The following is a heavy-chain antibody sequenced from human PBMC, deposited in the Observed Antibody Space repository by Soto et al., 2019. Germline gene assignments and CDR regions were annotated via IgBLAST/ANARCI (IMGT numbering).Heavy chain of an antibody. J-gene: IGHJ4*02. D-gene: IGHD2-15*01. CDR1: GFTFSSYW. V-gene: IGHV3-74*01. CDR3: VRTSLVVAAATREDY. CDR2: INSDGSST. Sequence: PGGSLRLSCAASGFTFSSYWMHWVRQAPGKGLVWVSRINSDGSSTSYADSVKGRFTISRDNAKNTLYLQMNSLRAEDTAVYYCVRTSLVVAAATREDYWGQGTLVTGSS.